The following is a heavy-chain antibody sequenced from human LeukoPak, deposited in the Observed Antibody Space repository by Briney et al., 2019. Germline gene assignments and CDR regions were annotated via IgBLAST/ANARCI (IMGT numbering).Heavy chain of an antibody. D-gene: IGHD1-14*01. Sequence: GGSLRLSCVAYGFTLRTYAMHWVRQAPGKGLEWVAVISSDGSKKFYSDSVKGQFTISRDNSKNTLYLQMNSPRTEDTGVYFCMRDAGGYWGQGTPVTVSS. CDR2: ISSDGSKK. J-gene: IGHJ4*02. V-gene: IGHV3-30-3*01. CDR1: GFTLRTYA. CDR3: MRDAGGY.